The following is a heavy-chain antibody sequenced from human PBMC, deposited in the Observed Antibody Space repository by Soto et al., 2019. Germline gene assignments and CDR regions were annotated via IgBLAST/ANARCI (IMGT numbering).Heavy chain of an antibody. Sequence: EVQLVESGGGLVKPGGSLRLSCAASGFTFSAYTMNWVRQAPGKGLEWVSSLDPSSTYIYYADSVKGRFTLSRDNAKNSLLLRLNSLRADEPALYYCVRGSYGDYDSWGQGTLVTVSS. D-gene: IGHD4-17*01. CDR1: GFTFSAYT. CDR2: LDPSSTYI. J-gene: IGHJ5*01. CDR3: VRGSYGDYDS. V-gene: IGHV3-21*02.